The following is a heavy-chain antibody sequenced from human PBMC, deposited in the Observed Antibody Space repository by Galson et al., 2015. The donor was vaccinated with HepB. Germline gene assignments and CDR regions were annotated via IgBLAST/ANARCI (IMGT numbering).Heavy chain of an antibody. V-gene: IGHV3-15*01. CDR1: GFPFNNAW. CDR2: IKSKTDGGTT. Sequence: SLRLSCAASGFPFNNAWMSWVRQAPGKGLEWVGRIKSKTDGGTTDYAVPVKGRFTMSRDDSKNTLFLQMDSLQTEDTAIYYCTTDIYSYKRGHYFDFWGQGTLVTVSS. CDR3: TTDIYSYKRGHYFDF. J-gene: IGHJ4*02. D-gene: IGHD2-15*01.